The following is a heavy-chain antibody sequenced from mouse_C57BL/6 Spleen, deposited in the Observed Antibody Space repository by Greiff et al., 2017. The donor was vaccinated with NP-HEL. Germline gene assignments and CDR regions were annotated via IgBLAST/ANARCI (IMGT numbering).Heavy chain of an antibody. CDR2: INPGSGGT. D-gene: IGHD2-5*01. CDR1: GYAFTNYL. V-gene: IGHV1-54*01. Sequence: QVQLQQSGAELVRPGTSVKVSCKASGYAFTNYLIEWVKQRPGQGLAWIGVINPGSGGTNYNEKFKGKATLTADKSSSTAYMQLSSLTSEDSAVYFCARSGYYSNYPFAYWGQGTLVTVAA. CDR3: ARSGYYSNYPFAY. J-gene: IGHJ3*01.